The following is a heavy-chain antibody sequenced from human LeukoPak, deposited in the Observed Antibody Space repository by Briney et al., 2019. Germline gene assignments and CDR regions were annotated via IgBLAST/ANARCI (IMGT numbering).Heavy chain of an antibody. J-gene: IGHJ3*02. D-gene: IGHD3-3*01. CDR1: GFTFSSYG. Sequence: GGSLRLSCAASGFTFSSYGMHWVRQAPGKGLEWVAFIRYDGSNKYYADSVKGRFTISRDNSKNTLYLQMNSLRAEDTAVYYCAKPYTITIFGVVITPDAFDIWGQGTMVTVSS. CDR3: AKPYTITIFGVVITPDAFDI. CDR2: IRYDGSNK. V-gene: IGHV3-30*02.